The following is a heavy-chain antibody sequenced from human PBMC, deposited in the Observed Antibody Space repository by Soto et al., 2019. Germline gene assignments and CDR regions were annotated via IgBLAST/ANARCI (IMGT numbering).Heavy chain of an antibody. CDR1: GFSLTTSKIG. V-gene: IGHV2-26*01. J-gene: IGHJ6*02. Sequence: QVTLKESGPALVKPTETLTLTCTVSGFSLTTSKIGLSWIRQPPGKALECLAPIFSDNERSYSTSLQGSLTISQDTYGGEVVLSMTNVHPVNTAPYCCARMKVDSYRLYFAMDVWGQGTTVTVSS. CDR3: ARMKVDSYRLYFAMDV. D-gene: IGHD3-9*01. CDR2: IFSDNER.